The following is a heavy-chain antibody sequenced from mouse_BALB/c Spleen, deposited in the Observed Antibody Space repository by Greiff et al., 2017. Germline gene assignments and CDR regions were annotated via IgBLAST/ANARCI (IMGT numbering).Heavy chain of an antibody. J-gene: IGHJ4*01. CDR3: TRFLYRYYAMDY. D-gene: IGHD2-14*01. CDR1: GYTFTSYW. CDR2: IYPGSGST. Sequence: LQQPGSELVRPGASVKLSCKASGYTFTSYWMHWVKQRPGQGLEWIGNIYPGSGSTNYDEKFKSKATLTVDTSSSTAYMQLSSLTSEDSAVYYCTRFLYRYYAMDYWGQGTSVTVSS. V-gene: IGHV1S22*01.